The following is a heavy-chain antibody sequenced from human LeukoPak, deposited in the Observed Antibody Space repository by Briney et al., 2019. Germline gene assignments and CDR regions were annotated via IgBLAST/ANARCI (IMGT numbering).Heavy chain of an antibody. V-gene: IGHV3-23*01. D-gene: IGHD4-23*01. CDR3: ARDLGGNSVVEGVDY. J-gene: IGHJ4*02. Sequence: GGSLRLSCAASGFTFSSYAMSWVRQAPGKGLEWVSAIHDSGSSTHYADSVKGRFTTSRDNSKNTLFLQMNSLRAEDTAIYYCARDLGGNSVVEGVDYWGQGTLVTVSS. CDR2: IHDSGSST. CDR1: GFTFSSYA.